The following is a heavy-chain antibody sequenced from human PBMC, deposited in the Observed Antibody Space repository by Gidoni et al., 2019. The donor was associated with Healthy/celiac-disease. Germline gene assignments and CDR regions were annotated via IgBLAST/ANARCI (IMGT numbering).Heavy chain of an antibody. Sequence: KGLEWMGIIYPGDSDTRYSPSFQGQVTISADKSISTAYLQWSSLKASDTAMYYCARGIAVAGSWYCDYWGQGTLVTVSS. CDR3: ARGIAVAGSWYCDY. CDR2: IYPGDSDT. J-gene: IGHJ4*02. V-gene: IGHV5-51*01. D-gene: IGHD6-19*01.